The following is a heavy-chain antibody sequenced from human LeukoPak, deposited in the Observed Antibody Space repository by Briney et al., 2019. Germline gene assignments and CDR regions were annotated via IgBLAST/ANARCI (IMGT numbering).Heavy chain of an antibody. D-gene: IGHD3-10*01. Sequence: GGSLRLSCATSGFTFSSNWMHWVRQGPGKGLVWVSRINSDGSSTSYADSVKGRFTISRDNAKNTLYLQMNSLRAEDTAVYYCATYYYGSGSSAKVDYWGQGTLVTVSS. CDR1: GFTFSSNW. CDR3: ATYYYGSGSSAKVDY. V-gene: IGHV3-74*01. J-gene: IGHJ4*02. CDR2: INSDGSST.